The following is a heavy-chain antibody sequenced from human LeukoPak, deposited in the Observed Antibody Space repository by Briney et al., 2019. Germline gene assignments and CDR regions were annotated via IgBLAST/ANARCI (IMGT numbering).Heavy chain of an antibody. J-gene: IGHJ3*02. CDR2: ISSSSSYI. V-gene: IGHV3-21*01. D-gene: IGHD6-6*01. CDR1: GFTFSSYS. Sequence: GGSLRLSCAASGFTFSSYSMNWVRQAPGKVLEWVSSISSSSSYIYYADSVKGRFTISRDNAKNSLYLQMNSLRAEDTAVYYCARDREHSSSLGAFGIWGQGTMVTVSS. CDR3: ARDREHSSSLGAFGI.